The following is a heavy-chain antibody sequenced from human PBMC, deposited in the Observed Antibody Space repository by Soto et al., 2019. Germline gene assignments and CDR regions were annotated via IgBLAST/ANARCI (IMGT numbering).Heavy chain of an antibody. CDR3: AREKFYGSSGYYVGNWYFAL. Sequence: QVQLVQSGAEVKKPGASVNVSCKASGYTFTTYSVTWMRQAPGQGLEWMGWINAFSGITKYAQNLQDRITMTTDTSTRTAYMELRSLRSEDTAIYYCAREKFYGSSGYYVGNWYFALWGRGTLVTVSS. CDR1: GYTFTTYS. J-gene: IGHJ2*01. CDR2: INAFSGIT. D-gene: IGHD3-22*01. V-gene: IGHV1-18*04.